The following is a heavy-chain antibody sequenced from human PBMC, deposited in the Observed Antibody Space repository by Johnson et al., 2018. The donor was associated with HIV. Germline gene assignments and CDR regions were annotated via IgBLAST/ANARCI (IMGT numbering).Heavy chain of an antibody. Sequence: VQLVESGGGLVQPGGSLRLSCAASGFTFRSYWMSWVRQAPGTGLEWVANINLDGSEKYYVDSVKGRFTISRDNAKNSLHLQMNSLRADDTAVYYCARKGDAFDIWGQGTMVTVSS. CDR2: INLDGSEK. J-gene: IGHJ3*02. CDR3: ARKGDAFDI. V-gene: IGHV3-7*05. CDR1: GFTFRSYW.